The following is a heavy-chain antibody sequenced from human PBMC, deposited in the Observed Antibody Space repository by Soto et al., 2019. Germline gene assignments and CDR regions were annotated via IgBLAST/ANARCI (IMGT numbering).Heavy chain of an antibody. Sequence: SETLSLTCTVSGGSISSYYWSWIRQPPGKGLEWIGYIYYSGSTNYNPSLKSRVTISVDTSKNQFSLKLSSVTAADTAVYYCARDSGSYFKVSYYGMDVWGQGTTVTVSS. CDR3: ARDSGSYFKVSYYGMDV. J-gene: IGHJ6*02. D-gene: IGHD1-26*01. CDR1: GGSISSYY. CDR2: IYYSGST. V-gene: IGHV4-59*01.